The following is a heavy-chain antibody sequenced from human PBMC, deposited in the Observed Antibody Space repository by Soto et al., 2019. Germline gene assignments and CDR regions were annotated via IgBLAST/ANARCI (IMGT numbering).Heavy chain of an antibody. D-gene: IGHD1-1*01. CDR3: ARDLWVEPELYYYGMDV. Sequence: SETLSLTCTVSGDSISSADYYWSWIRQTPGKGLEWIGHIFYSETTYYNPSLKSRLTISVDTSKNHFSLRLTSVTAADTAVYYCARDLWVEPELYYYGMDVWGQGTTVTVSS. J-gene: IGHJ6*02. CDR1: GDSISSADYY. CDR2: IFYSETT. V-gene: IGHV4-30-4*01.